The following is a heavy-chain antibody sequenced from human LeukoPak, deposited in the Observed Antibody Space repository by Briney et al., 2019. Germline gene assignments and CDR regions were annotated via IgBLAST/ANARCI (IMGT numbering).Heavy chain of an antibody. CDR1: GYTFTGYY. D-gene: IGHD2-2*01. Sequence: ASVKVSCKASGYTFTGYYMHWVRQAPGQGLEWMAWINPNSGGTNYAQKFQGRVTMTRDTSISTAYMELSRLRSDDTAVYYCARDRYCSSTSCPMVFDPWGQGTLVTVSS. V-gene: IGHV1-2*02. J-gene: IGHJ5*02. CDR2: INPNSGGT. CDR3: ARDRYCSSTSCPMVFDP.